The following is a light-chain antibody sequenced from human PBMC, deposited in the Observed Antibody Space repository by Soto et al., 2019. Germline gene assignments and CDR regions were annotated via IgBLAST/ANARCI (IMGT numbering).Light chain of an antibody. CDR2: DAS. V-gene: IGKV3-11*01. CDR3: QQRSSSGWT. J-gene: IGKJ1*01. Sequence: EIVLTQSPATLSLSPRERATLSCRASQSVSTYFAWYQQKPGQAPRLLIYDASNRATGIPARFSGSGSGTDFTLTISSLEPEDFAVYYCQQRSSSGWTFGQGTKVDIK. CDR1: QSVSTY.